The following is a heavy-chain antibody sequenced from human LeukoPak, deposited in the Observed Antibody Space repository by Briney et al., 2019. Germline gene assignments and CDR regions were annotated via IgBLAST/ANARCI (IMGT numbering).Heavy chain of an antibody. CDR3: AKDGSTHYYYYYGMDV. V-gene: IGHV3-30*18. J-gene: IGHJ6*02. D-gene: IGHD2-2*01. CDR2: ISYDGSNK. CDR1: GFTFSSYW. Sequence: PGGSLRLSCAASGFTFSSYWMSWVRQAPGKGLEWVAVISYDGSNKYYADSVKGRFTISRDNSKNTLYLQMSSLRAEDTAVYYCAKDGSTHYYYYYGMDVWGQGTTVTVSS.